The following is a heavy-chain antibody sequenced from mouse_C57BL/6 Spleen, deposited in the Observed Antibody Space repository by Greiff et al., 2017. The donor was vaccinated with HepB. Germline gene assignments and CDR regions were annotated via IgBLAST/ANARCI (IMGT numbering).Heavy chain of an antibody. D-gene: IGHD1-1*01. Sequence: EVQLVESEGGLVQPGSSMKLSCTASGFTFSDYYMAWVRQVPEKGLEWVANINYDGSSTYYLDSLKSRFIISRDNAKNILYLQMSSLKSEDTATYYCARDLYYYGSSYWYFDVWGTGTTVTVSS. CDR3: ARDLYYYGSSYWYFDV. V-gene: IGHV5-16*01. CDR2: INYDGSST. CDR1: GFTFSDYY. J-gene: IGHJ1*03.